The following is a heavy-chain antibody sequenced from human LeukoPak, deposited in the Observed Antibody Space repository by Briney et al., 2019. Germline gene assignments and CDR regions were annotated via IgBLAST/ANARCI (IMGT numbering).Heavy chain of an antibody. CDR2: ISSSSSYI. Sequence: GGSLRLSCAASGFTVSSNYMSWVRQAPGKGLEWVSSISSSSSYIYYADSVKGRFTISRDNAKNSLYLQMNSLRAEDTAVYYCARCSSSWYGFDYWGQGTLVTVSS. CDR3: ARCSSSWYGFDY. J-gene: IGHJ4*02. D-gene: IGHD6-13*01. CDR1: GFTVSSNY. V-gene: IGHV3-21*01.